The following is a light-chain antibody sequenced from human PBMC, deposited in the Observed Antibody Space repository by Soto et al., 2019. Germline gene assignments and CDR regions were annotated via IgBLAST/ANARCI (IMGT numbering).Light chain of an antibody. V-gene: IGKV1-9*01. Sequence: DIQLTQSPSFLSASIGDRVTITCRASQGIRSFLAWYQQKPGKAPNLLISGASILRTGVPSRFSGSGSGTEFTLPFISLQPHDFATYYCQHLSTYPLTFGGGTKVEI. CDR2: GAS. CDR1: QGIRSF. CDR3: QHLSTYPLT. J-gene: IGKJ4*01.